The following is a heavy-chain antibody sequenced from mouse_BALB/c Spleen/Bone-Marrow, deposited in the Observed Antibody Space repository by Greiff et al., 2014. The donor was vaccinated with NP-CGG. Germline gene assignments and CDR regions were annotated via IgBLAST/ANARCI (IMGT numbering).Heavy chain of an antibody. CDR1: GFNIKDTY. CDR3: ARDRGWYLDV. J-gene: IGHJ1*01. CDR2: IDPANGNN. Sequence: EVQLQQSGADLVKPGASVKLSCIASGFNIKDTYINWVRQRPEQGLEWIGRIDPANGNNKYDPKFQGKATITADTSSNTAYLQLSSLTSEDTVVYYCARDRGWYLDVWGAGTTVTVSS. V-gene: IGHV14-3*02. D-gene: IGHD2-14*01.